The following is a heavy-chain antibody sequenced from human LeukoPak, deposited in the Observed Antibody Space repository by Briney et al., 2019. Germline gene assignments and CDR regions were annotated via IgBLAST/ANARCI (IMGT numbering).Heavy chain of an antibody. D-gene: IGHD6-19*01. CDR1: GFTFSSYG. CDR3: AKDVSYSSGYYYGMDV. J-gene: IGHJ6*02. V-gene: IGHV3-30*18. Sequence: PGGSLRLSCAASGFTFSSYGMHWVRQAPGKGLEWVAVISYDGSNKYYADSVKGRFTITRDNSKNTLYLQMNSLRAEDTAVYYCAKDVSYSSGYYYGMDVWGQGTTVTVSS. CDR2: ISYDGSNK.